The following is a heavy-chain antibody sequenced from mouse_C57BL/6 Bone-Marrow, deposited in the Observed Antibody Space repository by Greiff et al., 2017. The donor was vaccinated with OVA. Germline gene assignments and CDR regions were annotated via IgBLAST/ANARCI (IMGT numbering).Heavy chain of an antibody. J-gene: IGHJ3*01. CDR1: GYTFTSYW. Sequence: VQLQQPGAELVRPGPSVKLSCKASGYTFTSYWMHWVKQRPGQGLERIGVIDPSDSYTNYNQKFKGKATLTVDTSSSTAYMQLSSLTSEDSAVYYCARGLRGTWFAYWGQGTLVTVSA. D-gene: IGHD2-4*01. CDR2: IDPSDSYT. CDR3: ARGLRGTWFAY. V-gene: IGHV1-59*01.